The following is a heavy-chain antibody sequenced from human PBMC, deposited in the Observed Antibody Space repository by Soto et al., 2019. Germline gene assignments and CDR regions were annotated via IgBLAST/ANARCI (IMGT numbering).Heavy chain of an antibody. Sequence: GGSLRLSRAASGFTFTRYWMSWVRQAPGKGLEWVANIKQDGSEKYYVDSVKGRFTISRDNAKNSLYLQMNSLRVEDTAVYYCARSPYFFRGPLDYWGQGTLVTVSS. CDR2: IKQDGSEK. J-gene: IGHJ4*02. CDR3: ARSPYFFRGPLDY. D-gene: IGHD3-9*01. V-gene: IGHV3-7*03. CDR1: GFTFTRYW.